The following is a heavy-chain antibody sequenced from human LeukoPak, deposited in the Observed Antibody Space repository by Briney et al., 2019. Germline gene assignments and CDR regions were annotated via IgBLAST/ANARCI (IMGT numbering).Heavy chain of an antibody. V-gene: IGHV1-69*05. CDR2: IITIFGTA. J-gene: IGHJ5*02. Sequence: ASVTVSCKASGGTFSSYAISWVRQAPGQGLEWMGGIITIFGTANYAQKFQGRVTITTDESTSTAYMELSSLRSEDTAVYYCARARPNIVVVPAAIYWFDPWGQGTLVTVSS. D-gene: IGHD2-2*02. CDR3: ARARPNIVVVPAAIYWFDP. CDR1: GGTFSSYA.